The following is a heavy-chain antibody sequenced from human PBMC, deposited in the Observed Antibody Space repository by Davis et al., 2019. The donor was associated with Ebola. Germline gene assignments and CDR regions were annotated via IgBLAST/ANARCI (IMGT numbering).Heavy chain of an antibody. CDR1: GFTFSHAW. V-gene: IGHV3-15*07. J-gene: IGHJ4*02. CDR3: TTGGVYDFWSDYYEYFDY. D-gene: IGHD3-3*01. Sequence: GESLKISCAASGFTFSHAWMNWVRQAPGKGLEWVGRIKNKADGGATDYAAPVKGRFTISRDDSKNTLYLQMNSLKTEDTAVYYCTTGGVYDFWSDYYEYFDYWGQGTLVTVSA. CDR2: IKNKADGGAT.